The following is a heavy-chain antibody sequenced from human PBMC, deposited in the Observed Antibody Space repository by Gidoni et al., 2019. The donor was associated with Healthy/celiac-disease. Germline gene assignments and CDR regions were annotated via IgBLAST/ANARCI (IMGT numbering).Heavy chain of an antibody. CDR1: GFTFSSYG. V-gene: IGHV3-30*18. J-gene: IGHJ4*02. CDR3: AKDATYYDFWSGYYTD. D-gene: IGHD3-3*01. CDR2: ISYDGSNK. Sequence: QVQLVASGGGVVQPGRSLRLSCSTSGFTFSSYGMHWVRQAPGKGLEWVAVISYDGSNKYYADSVKGRFTISRDNSKNTLYLQMNSLRAEDTAVYYCAKDATYYDFWSGYYTDWGQGTLVTVSS.